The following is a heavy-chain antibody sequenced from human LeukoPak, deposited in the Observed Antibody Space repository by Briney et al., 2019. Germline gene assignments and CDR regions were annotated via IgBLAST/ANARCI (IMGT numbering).Heavy chain of an antibody. D-gene: IGHD3-10*01. J-gene: IGHJ4*02. CDR2: ISGSGGST. CDR3: AKEDHSLSLLWFGTFDY. V-gene: IGHV3-23*01. Sequence: PGGSLRLSCAASGFTFSSYAMSWVRQAPGKGLEWVSAISGSGGSTYYADSVKGRFTISRDNSKNTLYLQMNSLRAEDTAVYYCAKEDHSLSLLWFGTFDYWGQGTLVTVSS. CDR1: GFTFSSYA.